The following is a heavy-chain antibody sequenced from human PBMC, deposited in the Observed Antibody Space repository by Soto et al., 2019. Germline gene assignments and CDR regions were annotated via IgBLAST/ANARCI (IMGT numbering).Heavy chain of an antibody. Sequence: PGESLKISCKGSGYTFTNYWMGWVRQMPGKGLEWMGIIYPGDSDAKYNPSFQGQVTISADKSITTTYLRWTSLKASDTAIYYCAASIFYYGMDVWGQGTTVTVSS. CDR1: GYTFTNYW. CDR2: IYPGDSDA. J-gene: IGHJ6*02. CDR3: AASIFYYGMDV. V-gene: IGHV5-51*01.